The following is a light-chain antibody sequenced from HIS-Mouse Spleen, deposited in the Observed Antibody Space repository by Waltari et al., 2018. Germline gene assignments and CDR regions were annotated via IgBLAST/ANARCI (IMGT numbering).Light chain of an antibody. V-gene: IGLV2-23*01. CDR2: EGS. J-gene: IGLJ3*02. Sequence: QSALTQPASVSGSPGQSITISCTGTSSDVGSYNLVSWYQQHPGKAPKLMIYEGSKRPSGVSNRCSGSKSGNTASLTISGLQAEDEADYYCCSYAGSSTWVFGRGTKLTVL. CDR1: SSDVGSYNL. CDR3: CSYAGSSTWV.